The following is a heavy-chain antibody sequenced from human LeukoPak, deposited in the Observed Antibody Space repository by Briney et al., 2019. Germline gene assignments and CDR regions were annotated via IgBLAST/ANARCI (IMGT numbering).Heavy chain of an antibody. CDR3: AIDPNCGTHS. D-gene: IGHD7-27*01. CDR1: GFTFSTYT. CDR2: ICNNGGGI. Sequence: SGGSLRLSCAASGFTFSTYTMYWVRHPPRKRLEWVSIICNNGGGIHYADSVKGRFTISRDNFKNALYLQMNSLRVEDTAVYYCAIDPNCGTHSWGEGVLVTVSS. V-gene: IGHV3-23*01. J-gene: IGHJ4*02.